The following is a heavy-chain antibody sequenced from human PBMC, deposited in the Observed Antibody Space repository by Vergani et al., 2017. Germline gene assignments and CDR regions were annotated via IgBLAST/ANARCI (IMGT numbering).Heavy chain of an antibody. J-gene: IGHJ6*02. CDR3: ARASNRYNEHYYYGMDV. CDR2: IIPIFGTA. CDR1: GGTFSSYA. Sequence: QVQLVQSGAEVKKPGSSVKVSCKASGGTFSSYAISWVRQAPGQGLEWMGGIIPIFGTANYAQKFQGRVTITRDTSASTAYMELSSLRSEDTAVYYCARASNRYNEHYYYGMDVWGQGTTVTVSS. V-gene: IGHV1-69*05. D-gene: IGHD5-24*01.